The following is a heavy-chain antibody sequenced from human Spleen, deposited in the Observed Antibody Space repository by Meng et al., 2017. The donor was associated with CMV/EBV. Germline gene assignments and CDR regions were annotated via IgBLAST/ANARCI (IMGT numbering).Heavy chain of an antibody. CDR3: ARDPGYCSGGSCYSFGWFDP. V-gene: IGHV4-39*07. CDR2: MLYGGST. CDR1: RGSISSSSHY. Sequence: SETLSLTCTVSRGSISSSSHYWGWVRQAPGKGLEWIGSMLYGGSTFYNPSLKSRVSISIDTSKNQFSLKLSSVTAADTAVYYCARDPGYCSGGSCYSFGWFDPWGQGTLVTVSS. J-gene: IGHJ5*02. D-gene: IGHD2-15*01.